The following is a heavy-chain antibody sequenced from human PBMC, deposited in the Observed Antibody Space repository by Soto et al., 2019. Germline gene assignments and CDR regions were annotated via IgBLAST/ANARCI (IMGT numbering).Heavy chain of an antibody. CDR3: ARDGGRGLTGFDY. CDR1: GYTFTSYG. V-gene: IGHV1-18*01. J-gene: IGHJ4*02. Sequence: ASVKVSCKASGYTFTSYGISWVRQAPGQGLEWMGWISAYNGNTNYAQKLQGSVTMTTDTSTSTAHMELRSLRSDDTAVYYCARDGGRGLTGFDYWGQGTLVTVSS. D-gene: IGHD1-20*01. CDR2: ISAYNGNT.